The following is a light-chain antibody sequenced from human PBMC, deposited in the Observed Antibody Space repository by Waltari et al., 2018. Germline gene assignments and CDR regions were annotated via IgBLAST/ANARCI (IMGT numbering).Light chain of an antibody. V-gene: IGLV3-21*04. CDR2: YDT. Sequence: SYVLTQPPSESVAPGRTARITWGANNIGSNGFPWYRHKPGQAPILVIFYDTGRPAGIPERFSGSNSGNTATLTIRRVEVGDEADYYCQVWDSANDLAVFGGGTKLTVL. CDR1: NIGSNG. J-gene: IGLJ2*01. CDR3: QVWDSANDLAV.